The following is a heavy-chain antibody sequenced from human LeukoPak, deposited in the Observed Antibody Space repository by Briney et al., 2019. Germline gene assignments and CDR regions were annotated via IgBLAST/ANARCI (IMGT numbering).Heavy chain of an antibody. V-gene: IGHV4-34*01. Sequence: PSETLSLTCAVYGGSLSGYYWSWIRQPPGKGLEWIGEINHSGSTNYNPSLKSRVTKSVDTPKNQFSLKLSSVTAADTAVYYCARGHYSNYDSFDYWGQGTLVTVSS. J-gene: IGHJ4*02. CDR3: ARGHYSNYDSFDY. CDR2: INHSGST. CDR1: GGSLSGYY. D-gene: IGHD4-11*01.